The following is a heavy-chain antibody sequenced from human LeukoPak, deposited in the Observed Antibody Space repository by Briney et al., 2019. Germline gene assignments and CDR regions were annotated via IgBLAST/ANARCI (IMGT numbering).Heavy chain of an antibody. D-gene: IGHD6-13*01. CDR2: IWYDGSNK. V-gene: IGHV3-33*01. CDR1: GFTFSSYG. CDR3: ARDTPSGIAAAGTWPIDY. Sequence: PGGSLRLSCAASGFTFSSYGMHWVRQAPGKGLEWVAVIWYDGSNKYYADSVKGRFTISRDNSKNTLYLQMNSLRAEGTAVYYCARDTPSGIAAAGTWPIDYWGQGTLVTVSS. J-gene: IGHJ4*02.